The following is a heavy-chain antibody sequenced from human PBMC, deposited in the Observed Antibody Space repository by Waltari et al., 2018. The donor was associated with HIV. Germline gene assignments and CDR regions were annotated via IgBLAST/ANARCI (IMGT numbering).Heavy chain of an antibody. J-gene: IGHJ4*02. CDR2: KSYDGSNK. D-gene: IGHD6-19*01. CDR3: ARVLSSSGWYPSDY. Sequence: QVQLVESGGGVVQPGRSLRLSCAASGFTFSSYAMHWVRQAPGKGLGWVAVKSYDGSNKYYADAVKGRFTISRDNSKNTRYLQMNSLRAEDTAVYYCARVLSSSGWYPSDYWGQGTLVTVSS. CDR1: GFTFSSYA. V-gene: IGHV3-30*04.